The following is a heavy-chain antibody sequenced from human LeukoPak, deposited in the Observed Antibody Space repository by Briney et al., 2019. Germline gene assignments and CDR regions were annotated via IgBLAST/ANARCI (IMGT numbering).Heavy chain of an antibody. J-gene: IGHJ4*02. D-gene: IGHD1-26*01. CDR1: GFTFSDFA. V-gene: IGHV3-23*01. CDR2: TIGSGATT. CDR3: ARDRGGSYSAIDY. Sequence: GGSLRLSCAASGFTFSDFAMSWVRQAPGKGLEWVSGTIGSGATTFYADSVKGRFTISRDNAKNSLYLQMNSLRAEDTAVYYCARDRGGSYSAIDYWGQGTLVTVSS.